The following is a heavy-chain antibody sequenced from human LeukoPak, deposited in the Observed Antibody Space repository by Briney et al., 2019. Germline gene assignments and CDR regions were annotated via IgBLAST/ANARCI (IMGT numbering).Heavy chain of an antibody. CDR1: GGTFSSYA. CDR3: AREGARSGWRVGFDY. CDR2: IIPIFGTA. Sequence: ASVKVSCKASGGTFSSYAISWVRQAPGQGLEWMGGIIPIFGTANYAQKFQGRVTITTDESTSTAYMELSSLRSEDTAVYYCAREGARSGWRVGFDYWGQGTLVTVSS. D-gene: IGHD6-19*01. J-gene: IGHJ4*02. V-gene: IGHV1-69*05.